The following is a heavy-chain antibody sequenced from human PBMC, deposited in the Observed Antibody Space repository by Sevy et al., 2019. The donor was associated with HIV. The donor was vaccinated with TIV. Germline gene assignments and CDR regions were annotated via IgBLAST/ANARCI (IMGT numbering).Heavy chain of an antibody. V-gene: IGHV1-46*03. D-gene: IGHD5-12*01. CDR1: GYTFTNYY. Sequence: ASVKVSCKASGYTFTNYYMHWVRQAPGQGLEWMGIINPSGGTRTYPQRFQGRVTMTRDTSTSTVYMELSSLRSEDTALYYCTRDRFSGYGFDYWGQGTLVTVSS. J-gene: IGHJ4*02. CDR3: TRDRFSGYGFDY. CDR2: INPSGGTR.